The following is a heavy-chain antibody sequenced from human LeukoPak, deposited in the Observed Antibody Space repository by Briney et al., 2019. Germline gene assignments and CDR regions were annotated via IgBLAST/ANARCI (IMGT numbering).Heavy chain of an antibody. CDR2: IIGSAVNT. CDR3: AKYTSGTSYRGLDQ. D-gene: IGHD3-10*01. CDR1: GLXVSSYG. Sequence: PGGSLRLSCVASGLXVSSYGMSWVRQAPGKGLEWVSTIIGSAVNTYYADSVKGRFTISRDDSKNTVYLQMNSLRAEDTAVYSCAKYTSGTSYRGLDQWGQGTLVTVSS. V-gene: IGHV3-23*01. J-gene: IGHJ4*02.